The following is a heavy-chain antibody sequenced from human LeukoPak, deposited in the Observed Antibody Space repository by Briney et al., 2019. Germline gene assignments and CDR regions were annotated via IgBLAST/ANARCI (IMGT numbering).Heavy chain of an antibody. CDR2: IKHSGST. J-gene: IGHJ6*02. D-gene: IGHD3-10*01. V-gene: IGHV4-34*01. Sequence: SETLSLTCAVSGGSFSGYYWSWIRQPPGKGLEWIGEIKHSGSTNYKPSLKSRDTISVDTSKNQISLKLSSVTAADTAVYYCARYRYYYGSGSYRYYYYYGMDVWGQGTTVTVSS. CDR1: GGSFSGYY. CDR3: ARYRYYYGSGSYRYYYYYGMDV.